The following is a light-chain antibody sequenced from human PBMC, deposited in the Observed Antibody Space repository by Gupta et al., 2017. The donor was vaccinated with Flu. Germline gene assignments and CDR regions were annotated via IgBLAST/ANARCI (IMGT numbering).Light chain of an antibody. J-gene: IGKJ2*01. Sequence: ELVLTQSPATLSLSPGERATLSFRASQSVSSYLDWYQQKPGQAPRLLIYDASNRDTGIPARFSGSGNGTDFTVTISSREPEDFAGYYCQQRSNWPPYTFGQGTKLEIK. V-gene: IGKV3-11*01. CDR3: QQRSNWPPYT. CDR1: QSVSSY. CDR2: DAS.